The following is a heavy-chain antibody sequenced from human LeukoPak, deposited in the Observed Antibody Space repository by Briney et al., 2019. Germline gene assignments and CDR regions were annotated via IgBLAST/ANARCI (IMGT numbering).Heavy chain of an antibody. D-gene: IGHD4-11*01. V-gene: IGHV4-39*01. CDR3: ARRVTAEYYFDY. CDR1: GGSISSSNYY. CDR2: ICYSGST. J-gene: IGHJ4*02. Sequence: SETLSLTCTVSGGSISSSNYYWGWIRQPPGKGLEWIGSICYSGSTYYNPSLKSRVTISLDTSKTQFSLKLSSVTAADTAIYYCARRVTAEYYFDYWGQGTLVTVSS.